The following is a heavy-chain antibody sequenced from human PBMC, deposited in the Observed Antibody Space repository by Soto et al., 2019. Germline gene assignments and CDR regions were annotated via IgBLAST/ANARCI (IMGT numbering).Heavy chain of an antibody. Sequence: ASVKVSCTASGYTFTSDGISWVRQAPGQGLEWMGWISAYNGNTNYAQKLQGRVTMTTDTSTSTAYMELRSLRSDDTAVYYCARDQAATVTPALFYWGQGTLVTVSS. V-gene: IGHV1-18*01. CDR3: ARDQAATVTPALFY. CDR1: GYTFTSDG. J-gene: IGHJ4*02. CDR2: ISAYNGNT. D-gene: IGHD4-17*01.